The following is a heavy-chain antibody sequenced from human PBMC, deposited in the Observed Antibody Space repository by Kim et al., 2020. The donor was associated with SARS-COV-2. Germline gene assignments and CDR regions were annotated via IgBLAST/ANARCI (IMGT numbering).Heavy chain of an antibody. CDR1: GGSVSSGTYY. J-gene: IGHJ3*02. CDR3: AREVGGGHAFDI. D-gene: IGHD2-15*01. CDR2: IYYRGST. V-gene: IGHV4-61*01. Sequence: SETLSLTCTVSGGSVSSGTYYWNRIRQPPGKGLEWIGYIYYRGSTNYNPSLKSRLTISVDTSKNQFSLKLSSVTAADTAVYYCAREVGGGHAFDIWGQGTMVTVSS.